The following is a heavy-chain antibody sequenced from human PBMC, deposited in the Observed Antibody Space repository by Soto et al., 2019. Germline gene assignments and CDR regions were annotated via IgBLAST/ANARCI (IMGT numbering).Heavy chain of an antibody. V-gene: IGHV4-59*08. CDR3: ARRYGGSLDD. CDR2: IYYSGST. CDR1: GGSISSYY. J-gene: IGHJ4*02. Sequence: PSETLSLTCTVSGGSISSYYWSWIRQPPGKGLEWIGYIYYSGSTNYNPSLKSRVTTSVDTSKNQFSLKLSSVTAADTAVYYCARRYGGSLDDWGQGTLVTVSS. D-gene: IGHD2-15*01.